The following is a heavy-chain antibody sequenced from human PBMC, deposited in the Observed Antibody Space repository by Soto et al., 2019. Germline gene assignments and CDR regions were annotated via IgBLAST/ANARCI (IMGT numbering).Heavy chain of an antibody. J-gene: IGHJ4*02. CDR3: ARHDSNGDFDT. CDR1: GYMFPIYH. D-gene: IGHD2-8*01. V-gene: IGHV5-10-1*01. CDR2: IDPSDSMT. Sequence: PGESLKISCEASGYMFPIYHISWVRQMPGKGLEWVGKIDPSDSMTMYRPPSRARITISVDKSINTAYLEWGRLKASDTAMYYCARHDSNGDFDTWGQGTLVTVSS.